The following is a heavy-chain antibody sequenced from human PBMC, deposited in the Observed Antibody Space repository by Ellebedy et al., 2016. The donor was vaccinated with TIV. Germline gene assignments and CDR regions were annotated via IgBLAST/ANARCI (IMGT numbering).Heavy chain of an antibody. CDR2: INHDGRST. V-gene: IGHV3-74*01. D-gene: IGHD3-22*01. CDR1: GFTISSYR. J-gene: IGHJ4*02. Sequence: GESLKISCAASGFTISSYRMHWVRQAPGKGLVWVSLINHDGRSTPYADSVKGRFTISRDNAKSTLYLQMNSLGAEDTAVYYCARGPYDSDPSAPYAHYWGQGTLVTVSS. CDR3: ARGPYDSDPSAPYAHY.